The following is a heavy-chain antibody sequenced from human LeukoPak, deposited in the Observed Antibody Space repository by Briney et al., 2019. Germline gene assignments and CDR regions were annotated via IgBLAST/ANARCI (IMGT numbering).Heavy chain of an antibody. CDR3: GRGRNTAASE. Sequence: GGSLRLSCVGSGITISRYWMHWVRQAPGKGLVWVSRINTDGNTRNYADSVKGRFTISRDDAKNTMYLQMNSLRAEDTAVYNCGRGRNTAASEWGQGILVTVSS. CDR1: GITISRYW. CDR2: INTDGNTR. J-gene: IGHJ4*02. V-gene: IGHV3-74*01. D-gene: IGHD5-18*01.